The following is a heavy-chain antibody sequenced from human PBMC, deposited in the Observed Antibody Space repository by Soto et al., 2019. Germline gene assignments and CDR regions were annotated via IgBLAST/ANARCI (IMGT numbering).Heavy chain of an antibody. CDR1: GFTFSNAL. D-gene: IGHD6-13*01. CDR2: IKSKTDGGTT. V-gene: IGHV3-15*07. Sequence: GGSLRLSCAASGFTFSNALMNWVRQAPGKGLEWVGRIKSKTDGGTTDYAAPVKGRFTISRDDSKNTLYLQMNSLKTEDTAVYYCTTDIGVAAAGRYYYYYYGMDVWGQGTTVTVSS. J-gene: IGHJ6*02. CDR3: TTDIGVAAAGRYYYYYYGMDV.